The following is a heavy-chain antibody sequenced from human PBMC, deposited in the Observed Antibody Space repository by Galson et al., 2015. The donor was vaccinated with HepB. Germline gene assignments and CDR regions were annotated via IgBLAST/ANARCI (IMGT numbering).Heavy chain of an antibody. Sequence: SLRLSCAASGFAFSTYAMHWVRQAPGKGLEWVSYISYSSSTRYYADSVKGRFTISRDNAKNSLYLQMNSLRDEDTAVYFCARDMAGVITIYNYYGMDVWGQGATVTVSS. V-gene: IGHV3-48*02. CDR2: ISYSSSTR. J-gene: IGHJ6*02. CDR3: ARDMAGVITIYNYYGMDV. D-gene: IGHD3-16*02. CDR1: GFAFSTYA.